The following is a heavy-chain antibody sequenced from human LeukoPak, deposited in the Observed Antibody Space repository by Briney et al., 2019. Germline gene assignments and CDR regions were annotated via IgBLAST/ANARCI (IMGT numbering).Heavy chain of an antibody. CDR2: ISSSSYI. CDR1: GFTSSSYS. D-gene: IGHD3-22*01. J-gene: IGHJ4*02. Sequence: GGSLRLSCAASGFTSSSYSMNWVRQAPGKGLEWVSSISSSSYIYYADSVKGRFTISRDNAKNSLYLQMNSLRAEDTAVYYCARVTPTEITMIVVVITHLDYWGQGTLATVSS. V-gene: IGHV3-21*01. CDR3: ARVTPTEITMIVVVITHLDY.